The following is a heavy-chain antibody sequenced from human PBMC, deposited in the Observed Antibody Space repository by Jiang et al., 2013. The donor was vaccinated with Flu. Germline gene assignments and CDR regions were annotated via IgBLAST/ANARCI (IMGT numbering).Heavy chain of an antibody. Sequence: PGLVKPSQTLSLTCTVSGGSISSGDYYWSWIRQPPGKGLEWIGYIYYSGSTYYNPSPKSRVTISVDTSKNQFSLKLSSVTAADTAVYYCARVLQDGWELGSVDYWGQGTLVTVSS. D-gene: IGHD1-26*01. CDR3: ARVLQDGWELGSVDY. V-gene: IGHV4-30-4*01. CDR1: GGSISSGDYY. CDR2: IYYSGST. J-gene: IGHJ4*02.